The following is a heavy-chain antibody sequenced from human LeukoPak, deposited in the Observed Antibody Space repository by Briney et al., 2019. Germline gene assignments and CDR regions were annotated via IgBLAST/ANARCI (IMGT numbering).Heavy chain of an antibody. D-gene: IGHD1-26*01. J-gene: IGHJ3*02. CDR2: ISSSSSYI. CDR3: ARAEYSGSYYDAFDT. Sequence: GVSLRLSCAASGFTFSSYSMNWVRQAPGKGLEWVSSISSSSSYIYYADSVKGRFTISRDNAKNSLYLQMNSLRAEDTAVYYCARAEYSGSYYDAFDTWGQGTMVTVSS. CDR1: GFTFSSYS. V-gene: IGHV3-21*01.